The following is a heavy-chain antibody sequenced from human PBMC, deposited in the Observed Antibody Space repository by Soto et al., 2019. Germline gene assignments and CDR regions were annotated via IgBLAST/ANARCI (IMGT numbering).Heavy chain of an antibody. CDR1: GFTLSGYA. Sequence: EVQLAESGGGLAQPGGSLRLSGAASGFTLSGYARDWVLQAPGKGLESVSGISSNGVGTYYANSVQGRFTISRDNSKNTVYLQMGSLRPEDMAVYYCARRARPDFYYMDVWGKGTTVTVSS. D-gene: IGHD6-6*01. CDR3: ARRARPDFYYMDV. CDR2: ISSNGVGT. J-gene: IGHJ6*03. V-gene: IGHV3-64*01.